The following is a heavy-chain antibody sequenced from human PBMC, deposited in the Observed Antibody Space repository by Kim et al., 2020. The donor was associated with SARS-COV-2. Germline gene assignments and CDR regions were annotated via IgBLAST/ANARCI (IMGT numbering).Heavy chain of an antibody. V-gene: IGHV5-51*01. D-gene: IGHD2-21*02. CDR2: INAGNSDT. CDR3: ARPLSVVGDVLTDY. Sequence: GESLKISCKASGYNFAYEWIGWVRQTPGKGLEWMAIINAGNSDTKYSPSFQGRVTVSVDTSINTARLHWSSLKVSNTAMYYCARPLSVVGDVLTDYWGRGTRDPVSS. CDR1: GYNFAYEW. J-gene: IGHJ4*02.